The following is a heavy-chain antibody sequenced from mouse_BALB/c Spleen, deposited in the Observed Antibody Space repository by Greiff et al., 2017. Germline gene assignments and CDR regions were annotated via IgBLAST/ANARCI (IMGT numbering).Heavy chain of an antibody. CDR3: ARSGYDYDGPRYWYFDV. V-gene: IGHV1-80*01. Sequence: QVQLQQSGAELVRPGSSVKISCKASGYAFSSYWMNWVKQRPGQGLEWIGQIYPGDGDTNYNGKFKGKATLTADKSSSTAYMQLSSLTSEDSAVYFCARSGYDYDGPRYWYFDVWGAGTTVTVSS. J-gene: IGHJ1*01. D-gene: IGHD2-4*01. CDR2: IYPGDGDT. CDR1: GYAFSSYW.